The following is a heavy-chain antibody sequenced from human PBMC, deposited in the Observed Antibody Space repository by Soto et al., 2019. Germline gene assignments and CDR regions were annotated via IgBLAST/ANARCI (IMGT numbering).Heavy chain of an antibody. V-gene: IGHV1-58*01. CDR2: IVVGSGNT. CDR3: ARGSGYYPPFDY. CDR1: GFTFTSSA. Sequence: SVKVSCKASGFTFTSSAVQWVRQARGQRLEWIGWIVVGSGNTKYSQKFQGRVTITRDTSASTAYMELSSLRSEDTAVYYCARGSGYYPPFDYWGQGTLVTVSS. J-gene: IGHJ4*02. D-gene: IGHD3-22*01.